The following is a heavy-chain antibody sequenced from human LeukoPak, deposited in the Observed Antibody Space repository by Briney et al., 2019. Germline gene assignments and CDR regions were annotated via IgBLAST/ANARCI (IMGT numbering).Heavy chain of an antibody. V-gene: IGHV1-69*04. CDR1: GGTFSSYA. D-gene: IGHD2-2*01. Sequence: GASVKVSCKASGGTFSSYAISWVRQAPGQGLEWMGRIIPILGIANYAQQFQGRVTITADKSTSTAYMELSSLRSEDTAVYYCARDRSVVVPAAMVTDYYYYGMDVWGQGTTVTVSS. CDR3: ARDRSVVVPAAMVTDYYYYGMDV. J-gene: IGHJ6*02. CDR2: IIPILGIA.